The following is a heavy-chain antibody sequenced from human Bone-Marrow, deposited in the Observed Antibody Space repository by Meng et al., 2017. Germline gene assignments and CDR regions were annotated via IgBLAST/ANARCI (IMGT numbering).Heavy chain of an antibody. D-gene: IGHD6-13*01. Sequence: ASVKVSCKASGYTFTSYYMHWVRQAPGKGLEWMGGFDPEDGETIYAQKFQGRVTMTEDTSTDTAYMELSSLRSEDTAMYYCARDEDISAAGKLFGDYWGQGTLVTVSS. CDR2: FDPEDGET. V-gene: IGHV1-24*01. J-gene: IGHJ4*02. CDR3: ARDEDISAAGKLFGDY. CDR1: GYTFTSYY.